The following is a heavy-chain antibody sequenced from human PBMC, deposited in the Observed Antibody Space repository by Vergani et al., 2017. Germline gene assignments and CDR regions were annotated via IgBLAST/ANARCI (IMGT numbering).Heavy chain of an antibody. Sequence: QLQLQESGPGLVKPSETLSLTCTVSGGSISSSSYYWGWIRQPPGKGLEWIGSIYYSGSTYYNPSLKSRVTISVDTSKNQFSLKLSSVTAADTAVYYWYRGHYYGSGSYYASWFDPWGQGTLVTVSS. CDR1: GGSISSSSYY. V-gene: IGHV4-39*01. J-gene: IGHJ5*02. D-gene: IGHD3-10*01. CDR2: IYYSGST. CDR3: YRGHYYGSGSYYASWFDP.